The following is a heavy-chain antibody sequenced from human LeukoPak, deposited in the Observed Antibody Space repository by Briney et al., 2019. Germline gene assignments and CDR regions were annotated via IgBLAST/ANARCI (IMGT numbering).Heavy chain of an antibody. CDR2: IWYDGSNK. CDR3: ARGLTEGSSRNFDY. J-gene: IGHJ4*02. Sequence: GGSLRLSCAASGFTFSSYGMHWVRQAPGKGLEWVAVIWYDGSNKYYADSVKGRFTISRDNSKNTLYLQMNSLRAEDTAVYYCARGLTEGSSRNFDYWGQGTLVTVSS. V-gene: IGHV3-33*01. CDR1: GFTFSSYG. D-gene: IGHD6-6*01.